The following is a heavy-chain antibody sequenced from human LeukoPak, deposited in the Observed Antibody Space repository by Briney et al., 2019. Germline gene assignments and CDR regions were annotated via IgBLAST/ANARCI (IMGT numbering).Heavy chain of an antibody. CDR3: ASVTGKY. CDR2: INHSGST. D-gene: IGHD1-20*01. V-gene: IGHV4-34*01. J-gene: IGHJ4*02. CDR1: GGSFSGYY. Sequence: SETLSLTCAVYGGSFSGYYWSWIRQPSGKGLEWIGEINHSGSTNYNPSLKSRVTISVDTSKNQFSLKLSSVTAADTAVYYCASVTGKYWGQGTLVTVSS.